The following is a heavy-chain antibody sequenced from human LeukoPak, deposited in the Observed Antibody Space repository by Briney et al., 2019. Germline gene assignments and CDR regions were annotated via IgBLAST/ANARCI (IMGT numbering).Heavy chain of an antibody. V-gene: IGHV4-4*07. CDR1: GNSITNYY. Sequence: PSETLSLTCIVSGNSITNYYWTWIRQPAGKGLEWIGRIYVSGDTNYNPSLKSRVTMSLDTSKNQFSLRLSSVTAADTAVYYCAREMGAAAATTFDHWGQGILVTVSS. D-gene: IGHD6-13*01. J-gene: IGHJ4*02. CDR3: AREMGAAAATTFDH. CDR2: IYVSGDT.